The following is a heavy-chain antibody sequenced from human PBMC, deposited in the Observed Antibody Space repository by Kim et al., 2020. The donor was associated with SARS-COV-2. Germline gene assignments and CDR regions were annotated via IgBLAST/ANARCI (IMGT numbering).Heavy chain of an antibody. V-gene: IGHV3-23*01. Sequence: TFYRDSVRGRFTISRDNSRNTLYLQMNSRRAEDTALYYCAKRVGNSGLDYWGQGTLVTVSS. J-gene: IGHJ4*02. CDR2: T. CDR3: AKRVGNSGLDY. D-gene: IGHD5-18*01.